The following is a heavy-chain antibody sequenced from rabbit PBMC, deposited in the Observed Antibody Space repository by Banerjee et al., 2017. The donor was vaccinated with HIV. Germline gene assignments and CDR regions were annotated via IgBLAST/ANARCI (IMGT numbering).Heavy chain of an antibody. J-gene: IGHJ4*01. D-gene: IGHD6-1*01. CDR3: VRGRAYGYAGYPYYFNL. CDR1: GFDFSSYG. CDR2: IDPVFGST. Sequence: QEQLVESGGGLVQPGGSLKLSCKASGFDFSSYGVSWVRQAPGKGLEWIGYIDPVFGSTYYASWVNGRFTISSHNAQNTLYLQLNSLTAADTATYFCVRGRAYGYAGYPYYFNL. V-gene: IGHV1S47*01.